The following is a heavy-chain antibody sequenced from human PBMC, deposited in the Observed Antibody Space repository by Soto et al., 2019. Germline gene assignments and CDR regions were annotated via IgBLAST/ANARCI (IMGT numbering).Heavy chain of an antibody. D-gene: IGHD2-8*01. CDR2: ITSESSYI. Sequence: LRLSCAASGFSFSSYSIHWVRQAPGKGLEWVSSITSESSYIFYADSVKGRFTISRDNAKNSLYLQMNSLRAEDTAVYYCARGPICANGVCYEGVFDYWGQGTLVTVSS. CDR3: ARGPICANGVCYEGVFDY. CDR1: GFSFSSYS. J-gene: IGHJ4*02. V-gene: IGHV3-21*01.